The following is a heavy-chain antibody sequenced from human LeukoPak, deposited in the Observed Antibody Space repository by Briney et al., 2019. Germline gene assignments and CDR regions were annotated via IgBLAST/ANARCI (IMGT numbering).Heavy chain of an antibody. CDR2: INPSGGST. V-gene: IGHV1-46*01. CDR1: GYTFTSYY. J-gene: IGHJ5*02. CDR3: ARRAVAGATDP. D-gene: IGHD6-19*01. Sequence: ASVKVSCKASGYTFTSYYMHWVRQAPGQGLEWMGIINPSGGSTSHAQKFQGRVTMTRDTSTSTVYMELSSLRSEDTAVYYCARRAVAGATDPWGQGTLVTVSS.